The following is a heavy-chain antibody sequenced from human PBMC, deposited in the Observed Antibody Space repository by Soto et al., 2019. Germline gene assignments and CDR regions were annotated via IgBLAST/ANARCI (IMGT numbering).Heavy chain of an antibody. CDR1: GVSVSSAGYY. CDR2: ISYSWST. V-gene: IGHV4-31*03. J-gene: IGHJ6*02. Sequence: PSETLSLTCTVSGVSVSSAGYYWTWIRQPPGKGLEWMGYISYSWSTYYNPSLKSRITISLDTSKSQFSLKLTSLTAADTAVYYCVRFVNYYYYGVDVWGQGTTVTVS. D-gene: IGHD2-21*01. CDR3: VRFVNYYYYGVDV.